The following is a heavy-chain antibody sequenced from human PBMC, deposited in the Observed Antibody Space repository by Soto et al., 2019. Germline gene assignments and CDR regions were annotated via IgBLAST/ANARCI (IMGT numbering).Heavy chain of an antibody. CDR3: ARDLPPVDY. CDR1: GYPFSSNF. Sequence: QVQLVQSGAEVKKPGASGKVSGRPSGYPFSSNFISWVRRAPGQGLEWMGWISAYNGNTNYAQNLQGRVTMTTDTSTSTAYMELRSLRSDDTAVYYCARDLPPVDYWGQGTLVTVSS. J-gene: IGHJ4*02. CDR2: ISAYNGNT. V-gene: IGHV1-18*01.